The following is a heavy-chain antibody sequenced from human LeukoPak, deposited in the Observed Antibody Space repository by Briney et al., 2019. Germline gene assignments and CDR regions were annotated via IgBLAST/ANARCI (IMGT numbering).Heavy chain of an antibody. V-gene: IGHV7-4-1*04. J-gene: IGHJ6*03. Sequence: ASVKVSCKASGYTFTDYYIHWVRQAPGQGLERLGGINTNTGNPTYAQGFTGRYVFSFDTSVSMAYLQITSLTAEDTAIYYCARSRRVVVPSSLNAADDYYYYMDVWGKGTTVTVSS. CDR1: GYTFTDYY. CDR2: INTNTGNP. CDR3: ARSRRVVVPSSLNAADDYYYYMDV. D-gene: IGHD2-21*02.